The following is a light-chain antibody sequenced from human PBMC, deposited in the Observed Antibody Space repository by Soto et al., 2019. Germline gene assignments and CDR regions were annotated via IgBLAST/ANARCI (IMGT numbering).Light chain of an antibody. Sequence: QSALTQPASVSGSPGQSITISCTGTSSDVGGYNYVSWYQQHPGKAPKLIIFDVSNRPSGVSNRFSGSKSGNTASLTISGLQAEDVVDYYCSSYTSSTTRVFGTGTKLTVL. CDR1: SSDVGGYNY. CDR2: DVS. V-gene: IGLV2-14*01. CDR3: SSYTSSTTRV. J-gene: IGLJ1*01.